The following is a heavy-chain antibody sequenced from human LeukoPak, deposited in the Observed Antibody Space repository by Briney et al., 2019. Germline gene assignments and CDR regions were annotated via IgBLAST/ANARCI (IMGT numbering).Heavy chain of an antibody. CDR2: ISGSGGTT. Sequence: GGSLRLSCVASGFTFSNSAMIWVRQAPGKGLQWVSVISGSGGTTYYADSVKGRFTISRDNSKSTLYLQMNSLRAEDTAIYYCVNALNSYGLLFDYWGQGTVVTVSS. J-gene: IGHJ4*02. V-gene: IGHV3-23*01. D-gene: IGHD3-16*02. CDR1: GFTFSNSA. CDR3: VNALNSYGLLFDY.